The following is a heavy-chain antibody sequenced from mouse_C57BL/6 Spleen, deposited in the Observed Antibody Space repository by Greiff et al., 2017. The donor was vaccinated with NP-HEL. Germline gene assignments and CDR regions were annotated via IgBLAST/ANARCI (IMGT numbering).Heavy chain of an antibody. CDR1: GYSFTDYN. D-gene: IGHD1-1*01. CDR3: AREDYGSSYGYFDV. J-gene: IGHJ1*03. CDR2: INPNYGTT. Sequence: VQLQQSGPELVKPGASVKISCKASGYSFTDYNMNWVKHSNGKSLEWIGVINPNYGTTSYTQKFKGKATLTVDQSSSTAYMQLNSLTSEDSAVYYGAREDYGSSYGYFDVWGTGTTVTVSS. V-gene: IGHV1-39*01.